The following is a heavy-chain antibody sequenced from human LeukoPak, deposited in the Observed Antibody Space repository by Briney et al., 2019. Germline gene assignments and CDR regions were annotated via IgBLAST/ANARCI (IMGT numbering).Heavy chain of an antibody. D-gene: IGHD6-19*01. J-gene: IGHJ3*02. CDR3: ARERRVLAVAGPFDT. V-gene: IGHV1-2*04. CDR1: GYTFTGYY. CDR2: INPNSGGT. Sequence: ASVKVSCKASGYTFTGYYMHWVRQAPGQGLEWMGWINPNSGGTNYAQKFQGWVTMTRDTSISTAYMELSRLRSDDTAVYYCARERRVLAVAGPFDTWGQGTMVTVSS.